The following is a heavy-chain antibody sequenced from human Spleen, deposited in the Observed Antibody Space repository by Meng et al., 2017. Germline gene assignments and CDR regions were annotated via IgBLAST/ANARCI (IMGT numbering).Heavy chain of an antibody. CDR2: ISYDGGNK. J-gene: IGHJ4*02. V-gene: IGHV3-30*07. Sequence: GESLKISCAASGFTFSSYAMHWVRQAPGKGLEWVAVISYDGGNKYYADSVKGRFTISRDNSKNTLFLQMNSLRAEDTALYYCARVTYASGTYYGPNDYWGQGTLVTVSS. CDR1: GFTFSSYA. CDR3: ARVTYASGTYYGPNDY. D-gene: IGHD3-10*01.